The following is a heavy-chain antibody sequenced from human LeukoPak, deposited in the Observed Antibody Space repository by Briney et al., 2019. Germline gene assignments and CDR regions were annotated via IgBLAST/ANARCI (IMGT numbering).Heavy chain of an antibody. CDR3: ARQHGSGSYYSRAIDY. CDR1: GYSFTTYW. D-gene: IGHD3-10*01. CDR2: IYPGDSDT. V-gene: IGHV5-51*01. Sequence: GESLKISFEASGYSFTTYWIGWVRQMPGKGLEWMGIIYPGDSDTRYSPSSQGQVTISADKSINTAYLQWSSLKASDTAMYYCARQHGSGSYYSRAIDYWGQGTLVTVSS. J-gene: IGHJ4*02.